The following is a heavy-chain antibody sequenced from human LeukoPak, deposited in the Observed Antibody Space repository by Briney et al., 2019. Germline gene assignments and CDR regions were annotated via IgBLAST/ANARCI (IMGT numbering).Heavy chain of an antibody. CDR3: ARVGSMSSGYTDAFDI. V-gene: IGHV1-69*04. Sequence: SVKVSCKASGGTFSSYAISWVRQAPGQGLEWMGRIIPILGIANYAQKFQGRVTITADKSTSTAYMELSSLRSEDTAVYYCARVGSMSSGYTDAFDIWGRGTMVTVSS. D-gene: IGHD3-22*01. CDR1: GGTFSSYA. CDR2: IIPILGIA. J-gene: IGHJ3*02.